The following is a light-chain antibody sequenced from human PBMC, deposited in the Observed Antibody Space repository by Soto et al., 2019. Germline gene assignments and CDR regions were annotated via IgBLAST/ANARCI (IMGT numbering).Light chain of an antibody. CDR3: QRYNKWPLT. CDR1: QSASNN. Sequence: EIVMTQSPATLSVSPGERATLSCRASQSASNNLAWYQQKPGQAPRLLIYVASTMATGIPARFSGSGSGTEFTLTISSLQSEDFAVYYCQRYNKWPLTFGQGTKVEI. J-gene: IGKJ1*01. CDR2: VAS. V-gene: IGKV3-15*01.